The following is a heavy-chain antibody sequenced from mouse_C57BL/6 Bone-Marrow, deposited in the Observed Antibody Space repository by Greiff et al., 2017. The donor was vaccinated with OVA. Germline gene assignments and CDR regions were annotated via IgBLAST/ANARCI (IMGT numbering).Heavy chain of an antibody. D-gene: IGHD4-1*01. CDR2: INPYNGGT. V-gene: IGHV1-19*01. Sequence: VQLQQSGPVLVKPGASVKMSCKASGYTFTDYYMNWVKQSHGKSLEWIGVINPYNGGTSYNQKFKGKATLTVDKSSSTAYMELNSLTSEDSAVYYCARRGTGTRYFDVWGTGTTVTVSS. J-gene: IGHJ1*03. CDR1: GYTFTDYY. CDR3: ARRGTGTRYFDV.